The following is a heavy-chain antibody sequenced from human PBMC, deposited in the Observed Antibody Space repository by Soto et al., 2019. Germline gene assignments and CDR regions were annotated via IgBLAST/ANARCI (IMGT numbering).Heavy chain of an antibody. D-gene: IGHD2-2*01. CDR1: GGSFSGYY. J-gene: IGHJ4*03. Sequence: PSETLSLTCAVYGGSFSGYYWSWIRQPPGKGLEWIGEINHSGSTNYNPSLKSRVTISVDTSKNQFSLKLSSVTAADTAVYYCARGIVVVPAAMFDYWGQGTMVTVSS. CDR3: ARGIVVVPAAMFDY. CDR2: INHSGST. V-gene: IGHV4-34*09.